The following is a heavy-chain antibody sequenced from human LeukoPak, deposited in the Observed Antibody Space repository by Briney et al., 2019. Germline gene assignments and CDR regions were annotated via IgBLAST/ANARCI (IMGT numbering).Heavy chain of an antibody. CDR2: IYYSGST. CDR1: GGSISTTSYY. CDR3: ARVSVTTLFYYYYYMDV. D-gene: IGHD4-11*01. V-gene: IGHV4-31*03. J-gene: IGHJ6*03. Sequence: PSETLSLTCTVSGGSISTTSYYWGWIRQPPGKGLEWIGYIYYSGSTYYNPSLKSRVTISVDTSKNQFSLKLSSVTAADTAVYYCARVSVTTLFYYYYYMDVWGKGTTVTVSS.